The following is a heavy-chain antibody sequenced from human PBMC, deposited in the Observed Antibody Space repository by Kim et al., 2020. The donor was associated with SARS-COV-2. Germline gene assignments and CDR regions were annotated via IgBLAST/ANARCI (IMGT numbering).Heavy chain of an antibody. J-gene: IGHJ4*02. Sequence: SETLSLTCAVYGGSFSGYYWSWIRQPPGKGXEWIGEINHSGSTNYNPSLKSRVTISVDTSKNQFSLKLSSVTAADTAVYYCARTVGQQLVPDDWGQGTLV. CDR2: INHSGST. V-gene: IGHV4-34*01. CDR3: ARTVGQQLVPDD. D-gene: IGHD6-13*01. CDR1: GGSFSGYY.